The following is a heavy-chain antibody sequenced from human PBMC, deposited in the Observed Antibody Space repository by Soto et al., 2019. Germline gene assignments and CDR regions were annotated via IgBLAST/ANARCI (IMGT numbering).Heavy chain of an antibody. CDR2: TYHSGTT. CDR3: AREVNSSPARGPNWFDP. Sequence: QVQLQESGPGLVQPSGTLSLTGAVSGDSINNSHWWSWVRQTPGKGLDCIGVTYHSGTTNYNTSLNTTVTISIAKSKTQFSLKMNSVTAAAAAVYYCAREVNSSPARGPNWFDPWGQRSIVTVSS. J-gene: IGHJ5*02. D-gene: IGHD6-13*01. CDR1: GDSINNSHW. V-gene: IGHV4-4*02.